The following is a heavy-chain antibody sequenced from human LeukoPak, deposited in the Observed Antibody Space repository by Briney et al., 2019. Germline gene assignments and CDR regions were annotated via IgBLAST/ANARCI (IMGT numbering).Heavy chain of an antibody. CDR2: IKSKTDGGTT. CDR3: TTEMYVGGSYYFDY. CDR1: GFTFSNAW. V-gene: IGHV3-15*01. D-gene: IGHD1-26*01. J-gene: IGHJ4*02. Sequence: GGSLRLSCAASGFTFSNAWMSWVRQAPGKGLEWVGRIKSKTDGGTTDYAAPVKGRFTISRDDSKNTPYLQMNSLKTEDTAVYYCTTEMYVGGSYYFDYWGQGTLVTVSS.